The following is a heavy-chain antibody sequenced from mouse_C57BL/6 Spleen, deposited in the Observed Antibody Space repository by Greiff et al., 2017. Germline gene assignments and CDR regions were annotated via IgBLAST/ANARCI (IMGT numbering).Heavy chain of an antibody. Sequence: QVQLQQSGAELVRPGTSVKLSCKASGYTFTSYWMHWVKQRPGQGLEWIGVIDPSDSYTNYNQKFKGKATLTVDTSSSTAYMQLSSLTSEDSAVYYCARQVVASDYWGQGTTLTVSS. CDR2: IDPSDSYT. CDR3: ARQVVASDY. J-gene: IGHJ2*01. V-gene: IGHV1-59*01. D-gene: IGHD1-1*01. CDR1: GYTFTSYW.